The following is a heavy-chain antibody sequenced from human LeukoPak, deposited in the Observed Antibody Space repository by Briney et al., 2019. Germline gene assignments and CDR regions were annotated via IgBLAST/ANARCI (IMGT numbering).Heavy chain of an antibody. V-gene: IGHV1-46*01. CDR3: ARGYCGADCYAFDI. Sequence: ASVKVSCKASGYTFTNYSVHWVRQAPGQGLEWMGIINPSGGSATYALKFQGRVTMTRDTSTSTVYLELSSLRSEDTAVYYCARGYCGADCYAFDIWGQGTMVTVSS. CDR2: INPSGGSA. CDR1: GYTFTNYS. D-gene: IGHD2-21*01. J-gene: IGHJ3*02.